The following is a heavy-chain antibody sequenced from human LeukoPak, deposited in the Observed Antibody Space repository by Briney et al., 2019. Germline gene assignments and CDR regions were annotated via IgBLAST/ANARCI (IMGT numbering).Heavy chain of an antibody. CDR1: GFTFSDYY. CDR3: ARVQYCTNGVCRAGYYYGMDV. CDR2: ISSSGSTI. Sequence: GGSLRLSCAASGFTFSDYYMSWIRQAPGKGLDWVSYISSSGSTIYYADSVKGRFTISRDNAKNSLYLQMNSLRAEDTAVYYCARVQYCTNGVCRAGYYYGMDVWGQGTTVTVSS. J-gene: IGHJ6*02. D-gene: IGHD2-8*01. V-gene: IGHV3-11*01.